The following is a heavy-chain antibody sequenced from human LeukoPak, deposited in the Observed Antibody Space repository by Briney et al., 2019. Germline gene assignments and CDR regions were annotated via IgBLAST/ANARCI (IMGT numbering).Heavy chain of an antibody. Sequence: PGGSLRLSCAASGFTFSSYGMHWVRQAPGRGLEWVAVISYDGSNKYYADSVKGRFTISRDNSKNTLYLQMNSLRADDTAVYYCARVLSPIAVAAYWGQGTLVTVSS. D-gene: IGHD6-19*01. CDR3: ARVLSPIAVAAY. CDR1: GFTFSSYG. J-gene: IGHJ4*02. V-gene: IGHV3-30*03. CDR2: ISYDGSNK.